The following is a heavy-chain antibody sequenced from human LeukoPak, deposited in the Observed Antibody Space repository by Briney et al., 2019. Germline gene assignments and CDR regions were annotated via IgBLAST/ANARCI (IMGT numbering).Heavy chain of an antibody. J-gene: IGHJ5*02. CDR1: GGSISSSSYY. CDR3: ARAGRYCSGGSCYCSWFDP. D-gene: IGHD2-15*01. V-gene: IGHV4-39*07. Sequence: SETLSLTCTVSGGSISSSSYYGGGIRQPPGKGREGIGGFYIGGSTYYNPSLKSRVTISVDTSKNQFSLKLSSVTAADTAVYYCARAGRYCSGGSCYCSWFDPWGQGTLVTVSS. CDR2: FYIGGST.